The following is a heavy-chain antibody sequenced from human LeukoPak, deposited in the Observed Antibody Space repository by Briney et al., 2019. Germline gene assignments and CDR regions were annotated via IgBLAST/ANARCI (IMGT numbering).Heavy chain of an antibody. CDR1: GGSISSYY. J-gene: IGHJ6*02. D-gene: IGHD6-13*01. CDR3: ASGLNVGSWYWRNSWYYYYGMDV. V-gene: IGHV4-59*08. Sequence: PSETLSLTCTVSGGSISSYYWSWVRQPPGKGLEWIGYIYYSGSTNYNPSLKSRLTISVDTSKNQFSLQLSSVTAADTAVYYCASGLNVGSWYWRNSWYYYYGMDVWGQGTTVTVSS. CDR2: IYYSGST.